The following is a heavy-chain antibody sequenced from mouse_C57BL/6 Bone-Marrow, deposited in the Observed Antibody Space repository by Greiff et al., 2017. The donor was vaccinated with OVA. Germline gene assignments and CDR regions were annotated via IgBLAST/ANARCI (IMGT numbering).Heavy chain of an antibody. CDR3: ASGAYYSYDYAMDY. D-gene: IGHD2-12*01. CDR1: GFTFSDYY. V-gene: IGHV5-12*01. J-gene: IGHJ4*01. Sequence: VESGGGLVQPGGSLKLSCAASGFTFSDYYMYLVRPTPEKRLEWVAYISNGGGSTYYPDTVKGRFPNTRDNAKNTLYLQMSRLKSEDTAMYYCASGAYYSYDYAMDYWGQGTSVTVSS. CDR2: ISNGGGST.